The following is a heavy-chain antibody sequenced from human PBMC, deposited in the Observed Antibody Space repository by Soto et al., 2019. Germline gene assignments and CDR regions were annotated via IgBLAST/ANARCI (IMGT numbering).Heavy chain of an antibody. CDR2: IRNRANRYTT. V-gene: IGHV3-72*01. D-gene: IGHD1-26*01. J-gene: IGHJ3*02. Sequence: GGSLRLSCAGSGFTLSDHYIDWVRQSPGTGLEWVGRIRNRANRYTTEYAASVKGRFTISRDDSKNSLSLQMNSLKTEDTAVYYCARSPVGTAQGDIWGQGTMVTVSS. CDR1: GFTLSDHY. CDR3: ARSPVGTAQGDI.